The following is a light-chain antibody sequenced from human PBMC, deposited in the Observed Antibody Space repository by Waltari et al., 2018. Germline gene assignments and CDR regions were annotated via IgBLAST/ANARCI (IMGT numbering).Light chain of an antibody. Sequence: SYELTQPPSVSVSPGQTARITCSGAELPKRYATWYQHKPGQAPVMVIYKDSERPSGIPERFSGSSSGTTVTLTITGVQAEDEADYHCQSTDTSDSVVFGGGTKLTVL. CDR3: QSTDTSDSVV. V-gene: IGLV3-25*03. J-gene: IGLJ2*01. CDR2: KDS. CDR1: ELPKRY.